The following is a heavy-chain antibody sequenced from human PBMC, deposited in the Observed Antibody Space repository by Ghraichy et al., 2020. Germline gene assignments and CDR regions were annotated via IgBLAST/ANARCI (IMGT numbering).Heavy chain of an antibody. CDR3: AREEDAVVIARGAFDS. CDR1: GGSFSGYY. J-gene: IGHJ4*02. CDR2: INHSGST. Sequence: SETLSLTCAVYGGSFSGYYWSWIRQSPGKGLEWIGEINHSGSTNYNPSLKSRVTISVDTSKKPFSLNLTSVTAADTALYYCAREEDAVVIARGAFDSWGQGTPVTVSS. V-gene: IGHV4-34*01. D-gene: IGHD2-21*01.